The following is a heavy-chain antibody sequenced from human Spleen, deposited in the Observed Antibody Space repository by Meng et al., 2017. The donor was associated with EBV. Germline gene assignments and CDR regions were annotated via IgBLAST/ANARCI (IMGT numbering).Heavy chain of an antibody. V-gene: IGHV4-34*01. Sequence: QGQLQQWGGGLLEPSETLYLPCAFYGGSLSGYYWTWIRQPPGKGLEWIGEINHSGSTNYNPSLKSRVTISVDTSKNQFSLNLISVTAADTAVYYCASAPPGLPHDSWGQGTLVTVSS. D-gene: IGHD5-12*01. CDR3: ASAPPGLPHDS. CDR2: INHSGST. J-gene: IGHJ4*02. CDR1: GGSLSGYY.